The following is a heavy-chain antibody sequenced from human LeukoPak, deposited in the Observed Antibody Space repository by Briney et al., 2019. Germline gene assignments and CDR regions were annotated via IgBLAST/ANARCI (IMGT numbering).Heavy chain of an antibody. J-gene: IGHJ6*02. D-gene: IGHD6-19*01. Sequence: GESLKISCKGSGYSFTSYWIGWVRQMPGKGLKWMGIIYPGDSDTRYSPSFQGQVTISADKSISTAYLQWSSLKASDTAMYYCARMRPEQWLDRFYAMDVWGQGTTVTVSS. CDR1: GYSFTSYW. V-gene: IGHV5-51*01. CDR2: IYPGDSDT. CDR3: ARMRPEQWLDRFYAMDV.